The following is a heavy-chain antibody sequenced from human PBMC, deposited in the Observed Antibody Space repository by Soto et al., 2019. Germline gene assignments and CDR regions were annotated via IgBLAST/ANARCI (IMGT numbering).Heavy chain of an antibody. CDR2: VFIGGNT. D-gene: IGHD2-21*02. V-gene: IGHV4-39*01. CDR1: GGSISSSTYY. CDR3: ESRHGLDIDGYY. J-gene: IGHJ4*02. Sequence: SETLSLTCTVSGGSISSSTYYGGWMRQPPGKGLEWVASVFIGGNTYYNPSLKSRVTISVDTSKNQFSLTRSCVTARATASYFCESRHGLDIDGYYWGQGIL.